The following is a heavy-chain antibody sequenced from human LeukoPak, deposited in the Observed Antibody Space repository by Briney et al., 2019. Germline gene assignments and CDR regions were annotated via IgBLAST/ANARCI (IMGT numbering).Heavy chain of an antibody. V-gene: IGHV4-39*07. CDR3: ATLLSDYGAHYFDS. CDR2: ISYSGNT. Sequence: SETLSLTCTLSSGFISSSHYYWGSIRQSPGKGLEWIGRISYSGNTYYNPSLKSRVAISLDMSKTQFSLKLSSVTRVSPTVYYCATLLSDYGAHYFDSWGQGVLVTVSS. CDR1: SGFISSSHYY. D-gene: IGHD4-17*01. J-gene: IGHJ4*02.